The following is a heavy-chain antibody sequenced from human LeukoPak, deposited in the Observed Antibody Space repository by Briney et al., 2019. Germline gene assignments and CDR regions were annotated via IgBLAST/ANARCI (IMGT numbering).Heavy chain of an antibody. Sequence: GGSLRLSCVDAGFTFSNSWMSWVRQAPGRGLEWVATSNADGSEEFYVESVKGRFTISRNNARNSLFLHMDSLRAEDTAVYYCARDRAYGTFDYWGQGTLVTVSS. D-gene: IGHD4-17*01. CDR1: GFTFSNSW. CDR2: SNADGSEE. V-gene: IGHV3-7*01. J-gene: IGHJ4*02. CDR3: ARDRAYGTFDY.